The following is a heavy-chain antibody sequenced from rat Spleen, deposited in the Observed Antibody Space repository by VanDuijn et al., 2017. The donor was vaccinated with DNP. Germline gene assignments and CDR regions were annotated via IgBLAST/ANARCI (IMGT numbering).Heavy chain of an antibody. Sequence: EVQLVESGGGLVQPGRSLKLSCAASGFIFSDYNMAWVRQAPTKGLEWVASISPSGGTTYYRDSVKGRFTVSRDNAKSSLYLQMDSLRSEDTATYYCARHLHYYSGDDYFDYWGQGVMVTVSS. CDR3: ARHLHYYSGDDYFDY. J-gene: IGHJ2*01. CDR1: GFIFSDYN. D-gene: IGHD1-1*01. CDR2: ISPSGGTT. V-gene: IGHV5S23*01.